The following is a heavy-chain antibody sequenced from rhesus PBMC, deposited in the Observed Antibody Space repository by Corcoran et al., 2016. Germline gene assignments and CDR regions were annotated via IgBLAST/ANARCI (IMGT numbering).Heavy chain of an antibody. CDR1: GGSISSNY. CDR2: IYGSSGST. Sequence: QVQLQESGPGLVKPSETLSLTCAVSGGSISSNYWSWIRQPPGKGLEWMGYIYGSSGSTYSHPSLMSRVTISPDTSKDPFSLTLSSVTASDTAVYYCARQPGIAAGWLGYYFDYWGQGVLVTVSS. V-gene: IGHV4-160*01. D-gene: IGHD6-13*01. J-gene: IGHJ4*01. CDR3: ARQPGIAAGWLGYYFDY.